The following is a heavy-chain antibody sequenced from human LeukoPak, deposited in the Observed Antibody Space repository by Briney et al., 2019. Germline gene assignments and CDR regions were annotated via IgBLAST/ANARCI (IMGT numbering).Heavy chain of an antibody. D-gene: IGHD3-10*01. CDR2: IYYSGST. V-gene: IGHV4-59*12. J-gene: IGHJ4*02. CDR1: GGSISSYY. Sequence: SETLSLTCTVSGGSISSYYWSWIRQPPGKGLEWIGYIYYSGSTNYNPSLKSRVTISVDTSKNQFSLKLSSVTAADTAVYYCARGLRRTYYYGSGSRGFDYWGQGTLVTVSS. CDR3: ARGLRRTYYYGSGSRGFDY.